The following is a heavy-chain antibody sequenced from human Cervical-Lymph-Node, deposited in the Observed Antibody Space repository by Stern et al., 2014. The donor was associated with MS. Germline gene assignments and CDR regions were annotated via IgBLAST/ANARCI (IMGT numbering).Heavy chain of an antibody. CDR3: ARGGGNYGGYV. CDR1: GGTFSSYD. CDR2: IIPIFGTA. J-gene: IGHJ6*02. V-gene: IGHV1-69*01. Sequence: VQLEESGAEMKKHGSWEKDSFKASGGTFSSYDIRWVRQPPAQWLEWMGGIIPIFGTANYAQKFQGRVTITADESTSTAYMELSSLRSEDTAVYYCARGGGNYGGYVWGQGTTVTVSS. D-gene: IGHD4-23*01.